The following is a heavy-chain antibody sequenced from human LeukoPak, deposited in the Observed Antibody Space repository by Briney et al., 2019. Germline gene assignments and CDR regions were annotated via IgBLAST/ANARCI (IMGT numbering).Heavy chain of an antibody. V-gene: IGHV4-59*11. J-gene: IGHJ3*02. CDR1: GGSTSSHY. D-gene: IGHD6-13*01. CDR2: IYYSGNT. Sequence: TSETLSLTCTVSGGSTSSHYWSWIRQPPGKGLEWIGYIYYSGNTYDNPSLKSRVTISLDTSKNQFPLKLSSVTAADTAVYYCARALTYSSRSASAFDIWGQGTMVTVSS. CDR3: ARALTYSSRSASAFDI.